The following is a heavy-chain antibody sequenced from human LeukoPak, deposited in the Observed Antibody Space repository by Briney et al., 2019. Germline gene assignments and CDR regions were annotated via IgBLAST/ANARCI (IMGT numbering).Heavy chain of an antibody. J-gene: IGHJ4*02. CDR3: ARRGSGSYSPFDY. D-gene: IGHD3-10*01. V-gene: IGHV4-59*08. Sequence: PSETLSLTCTASGGSMSSYYWSWIRQPPGKGLEWIGYIYYSGSTNYNPSLKSRVTISVDTSKNQFSLKLRSVTAADTAVYYCARRGSGSYSPFDYWGQGTLVTVSS. CDR1: GGSMSSYY. CDR2: IYYSGST.